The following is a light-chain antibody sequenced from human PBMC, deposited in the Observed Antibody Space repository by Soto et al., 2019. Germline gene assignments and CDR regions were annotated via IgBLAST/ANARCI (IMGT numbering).Light chain of an antibody. V-gene: IGKV1-9*01. J-gene: IGKJ5*01. Sequence: DIQLTQSPSFLSASVGDRVTMPSLASQGISSYLAWYQQKPGKGPKLVIYAACAVQGGVPSMFSGSGSGTDCTLTISSLEPEDAAVYYCQQRSNWPPITFGQGTRLEI. CDR2: AAC. CDR3: QQRSNWPPIT. CDR1: QGISSY.